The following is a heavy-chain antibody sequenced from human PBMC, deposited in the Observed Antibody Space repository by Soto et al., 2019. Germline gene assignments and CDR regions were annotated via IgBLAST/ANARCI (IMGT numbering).Heavy chain of an antibody. Sequence: EVQLVESGGGLVQPGGSLRLSCAASGFTFSNYWMHWVRQAPGKGLVWVSRINGDGSITSYADPVKGRFTISRDNAKNTLYLQMNSLRAEDTAVYYCASGSYYDSSGHDYWGQGTLVTVSS. CDR2: INGDGSIT. CDR3: ASGSYYDSSGHDY. V-gene: IGHV3-74*01. CDR1: GFTFSNYW. D-gene: IGHD3-22*01. J-gene: IGHJ4*02.